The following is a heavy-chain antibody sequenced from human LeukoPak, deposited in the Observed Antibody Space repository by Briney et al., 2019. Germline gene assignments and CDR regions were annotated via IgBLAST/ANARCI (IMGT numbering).Heavy chain of an antibody. J-gene: IGHJ6*03. Sequence: GGSLRLSCVASGFTFSSYAMSWVRQAPGKGLEWVSGLTGSGGNTYYADSVKGRFTIPRDNSKNTLSLQMNSLRAEDAAVYYCVKFRGIQHYNYHMDVWGKGTTVTVSS. D-gene: IGHD3-10*01. CDR2: LTGSGGNT. CDR1: GFTFSSYA. CDR3: VKFRGIQHYNYHMDV. V-gene: IGHV3-23*01.